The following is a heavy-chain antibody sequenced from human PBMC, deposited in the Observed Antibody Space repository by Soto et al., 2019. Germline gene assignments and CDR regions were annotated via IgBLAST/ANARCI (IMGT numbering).Heavy chain of an antibody. J-gene: IGHJ6*02. CDR1: GLTFSGSA. D-gene: IGHD6-13*01. CDR3: TRHVEIAAAGTPDYYYYYGMDV. Sequence: PGESLKISCAASGLTFSGSAMHWVRQASGKGLEWVGRIRSKANSYATAYAASVKGRFTIARDDSKNTAYLQMNSLKTEDTAVYYCTRHVEIAAAGTPDYYYYYGMDVWGQGTTVTVSS. CDR2: IRSKANSYAT. V-gene: IGHV3-73*01.